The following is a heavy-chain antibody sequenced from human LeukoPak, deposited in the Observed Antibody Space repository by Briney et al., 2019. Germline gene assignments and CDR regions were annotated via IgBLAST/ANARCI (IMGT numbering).Heavy chain of an antibody. Sequence: VASVKVSCKASGYTFTSYAMHWVRQAPGQRLEWMGWINAGNGNTKYSQEFQGRVTMTRDTSISTAYMELSRLRSHDTAVYYCARSPHILTGENFDYWGQGTLVTVSS. D-gene: IGHD3-9*01. V-gene: IGHV1-3*01. J-gene: IGHJ4*02. CDR1: GYTFTSYA. CDR3: ARSPHILTGENFDY. CDR2: INAGNGNT.